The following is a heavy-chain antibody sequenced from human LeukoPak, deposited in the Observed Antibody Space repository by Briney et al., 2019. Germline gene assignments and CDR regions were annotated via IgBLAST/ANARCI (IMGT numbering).Heavy chain of an antibody. CDR1: GFTFSSYG. CDR3: ARESGYCSSTSCYREYYFDY. V-gene: IGHV3-30*02. D-gene: IGHD2-2*02. J-gene: IGHJ4*02. Sequence: SGGSLRLSCAASGFTFSSYGMHWVRQAPGKGLEWVAFIRYDGSSKYYADSVKGRFTISRDNSKNTLYLQMNSLRAEDTAVYYCARESGYCSSTSCYREYYFDYWGQGTLVTVSS. CDR2: IRYDGSSK.